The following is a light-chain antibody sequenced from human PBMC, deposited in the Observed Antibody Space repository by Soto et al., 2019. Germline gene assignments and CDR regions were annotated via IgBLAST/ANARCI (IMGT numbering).Light chain of an antibody. J-gene: IGLJ2*01. CDR2: DNN. Sequence: QSVLTQPPSVSAAPGQKVTISCSGSSSNIGSGGVSWYQQLPGTAPKLLIYDNNKRPSGIPDRFSGSKSGPSATRGITGLETGDEADYYCGTWDGGLSPHVVFGGGTKVTVL. CDR3: GTWDGGLSPHVV. CDR1: SSNIGSGG. V-gene: IGLV1-51*01.